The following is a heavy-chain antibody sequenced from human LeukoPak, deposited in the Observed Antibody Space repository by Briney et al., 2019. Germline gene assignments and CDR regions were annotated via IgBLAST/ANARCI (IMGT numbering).Heavy chain of an antibody. CDR3: ARRAGIYSHPYDY. Sequence: GGSLRLSCAASELSVSTNRMTWVRQAPGKGLEWVSFIYSDGSTYYADSVRGRFTISRDNSKNTVYLQMNSLRAEDTAVYYCARRAGIYSHPYDYWGQGTLVTVSS. J-gene: IGHJ4*02. CDR1: ELSVSTNR. D-gene: IGHD1-14*01. CDR2: IYSDGST. V-gene: IGHV3-53*01.